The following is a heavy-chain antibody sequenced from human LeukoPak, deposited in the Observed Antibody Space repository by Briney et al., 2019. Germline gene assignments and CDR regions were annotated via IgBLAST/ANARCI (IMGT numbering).Heavy chain of an antibody. J-gene: IGHJ4*02. CDR3: AREATGEFDY. D-gene: IGHD5-24*01. CDR2: ISTDGSST. V-gene: IGHV3-74*01. CDR1: GFTFSSYW. Sequence: GGSLRLSCAASGFTFSSYWMHWVRXAPGXGLVWVSRISTDGSSTSYADSVKGRFTXSRDNAKNTLYVQMNSLRADDTAVYYCAREATGEFDYWGRGTLVTVSS.